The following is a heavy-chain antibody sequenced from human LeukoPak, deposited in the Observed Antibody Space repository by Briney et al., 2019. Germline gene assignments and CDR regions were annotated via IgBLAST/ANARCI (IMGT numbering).Heavy chain of an antibody. CDR3: AREYSSGTGGEYFQH. D-gene: IGHD6-19*01. V-gene: IGHV3-30-3*01. J-gene: IGHJ1*01. CDR2: ISYDGSNK. Sequence: QPGRSLRLSCAASGFTFSSYAMHWVRQAPGKGLEWVAVISYDGSNKYYADSVKGRFTISRDNSKNTLYLQMNSLRAEDTAVYYCAREYSSGTGGEYFQHWGQGTLVTVSS. CDR1: GFTFSSYA.